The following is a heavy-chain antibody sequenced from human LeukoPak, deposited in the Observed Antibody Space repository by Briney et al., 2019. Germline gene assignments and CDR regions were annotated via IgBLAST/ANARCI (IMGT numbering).Heavy chain of an antibody. V-gene: IGHV4-39*07. CDR2: IYYSGST. J-gene: IGHJ4*02. D-gene: IGHD1-1*01. CDR3: ARRNVFWFDY. CDR1: GGSISSSSYY. Sequence: SETLSLTCTVSGGSISSSSYYWGWIRQPPGKGLEWIGIIYYSGSTYYNPSLKSRVTISVDASKNQFSLKLSSVTAADTAVYYCARRNVFWFDYWGQGTLVTVSS.